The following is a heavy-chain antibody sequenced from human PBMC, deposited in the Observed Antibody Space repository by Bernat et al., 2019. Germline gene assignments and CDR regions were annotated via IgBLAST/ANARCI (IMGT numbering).Heavy chain of an antibody. Sequence: EVQLLESGGGLVQPGGSLRLSCAASGFAFNSYIMSWVRQAPGKGLEWVPIISGSGGSTSYADSVKGRFTISRDNSKHTVFLLMNNLRAEDTAVYYCVKGVSIEVAGNFDYWGQGTLVTVSS. CDR3: VKGVSIEVAGNFDY. V-gene: IGHV3-23*01. D-gene: IGHD6-19*01. CDR1: GFAFNSYI. CDR2: ISGSGGST. J-gene: IGHJ4*02.